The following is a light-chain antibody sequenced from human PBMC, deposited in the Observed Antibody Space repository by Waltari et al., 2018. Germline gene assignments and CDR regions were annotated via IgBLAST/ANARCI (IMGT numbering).Light chain of an antibody. CDR3: QQYYSIPYT. CDR1: QSVLYSSNNKNY. Sequence: DIVMTQSPDSLAASLGERATINCKSSQSVLYSSNNKNYLAWYQQKTGQPPKLLIYWASTRESGVPDRFSGSGSGTDFTLTISSLQAEDVAVYYCQQYYSIPYTFGQGTKLEIK. J-gene: IGKJ2*01. V-gene: IGKV4-1*01. CDR2: WAS.